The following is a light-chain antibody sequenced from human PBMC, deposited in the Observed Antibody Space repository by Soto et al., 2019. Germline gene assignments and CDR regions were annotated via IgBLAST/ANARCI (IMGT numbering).Light chain of an antibody. CDR1: QSVTSTH. CDR2: AAS. Sequence: EIVLTQSPGTLSLSPGERATLSCRASQSVTSTHLAWYQQKPGQAPRLLIYAASSRATGIPDRFSGSGSGTGFTLTISRLEPEDFAVYYCQQYGSSPWTFSQGTKVEIE. CDR3: QQYGSSPWT. J-gene: IGKJ1*01. V-gene: IGKV3-20*01.